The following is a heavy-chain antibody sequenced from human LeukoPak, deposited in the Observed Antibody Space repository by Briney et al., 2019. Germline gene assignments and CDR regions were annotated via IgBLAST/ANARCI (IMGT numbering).Heavy chain of an antibody. D-gene: IGHD2-2*01. J-gene: IGHJ4*02. V-gene: IGHV3-30*03. CDR1: GFTFRTYG. Sequence: GGSLRLSCVASGFTFRTYGMHWVRQAPGKGLEWVAVILYDGSNKYYADSVKGRFTISRDNSKNTLYLQMNSLRAEDTAVYYCARDPWEYQLLWAFDYWGQGTLVTVSS. CDR3: ARDPWEYQLLWAFDY. CDR2: ILYDGSNK.